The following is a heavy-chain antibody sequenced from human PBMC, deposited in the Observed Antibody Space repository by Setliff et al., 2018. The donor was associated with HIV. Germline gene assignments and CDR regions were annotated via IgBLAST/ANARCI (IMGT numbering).Heavy chain of an antibody. D-gene: IGHD5-12*01. Sequence: ASETLSLTCAVSGYSISSGCHWGWIRQPPGKGLEWIGSMYHTGSTYYSPSLNSRFTISVDTSKNQFSLKSRSVTAADTAVYYCARQPLYNDYDWRSYYFDYWGQGSLVTVPQ. CDR3: ARQPLYNDYDWRSYYFDY. J-gene: IGHJ4*02. CDR2: MYHTGST. V-gene: IGHV4-38-2*01. CDR1: GYSISSGCH.